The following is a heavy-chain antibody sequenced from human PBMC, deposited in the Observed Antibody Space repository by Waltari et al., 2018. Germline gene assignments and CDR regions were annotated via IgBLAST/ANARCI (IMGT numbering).Heavy chain of an antibody. D-gene: IGHD5-12*01. CDR1: GGSIPSNRHY. V-gene: IGHV4-39*02. CDR2: MSYNGAT. Sequence: QLQLQESGPGLGKPSETLSLTCIVSGGSIPSNRHYWAWFRQPPGQGLAWIGTMSYNGATYSSPSLKSRVTVSRDTSKNHLSLTLGSVTAADTAVYYCATYIGASIGTAAFDVWGQGTMVTVSS. J-gene: IGHJ3*01. CDR3: ATYIGASIGTAAFDV.